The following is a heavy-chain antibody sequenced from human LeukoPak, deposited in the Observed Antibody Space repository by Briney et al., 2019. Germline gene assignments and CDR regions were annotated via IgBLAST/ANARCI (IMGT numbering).Heavy chain of an antibody. Sequence: ASVKVSCKASGYTFTSYDINWVRQATGQGLEWMGWISAYNGNTNYAQKLQGRVTMTTDTSTSTAYMELRSLRSDDTAVYYCARDGPYDSSGYYYFLSPHFDYWGQGTLVTVSS. J-gene: IGHJ4*02. D-gene: IGHD3-22*01. CDR2: ISAYNGNT. CDR3: ARDGPYDSSGYYYFLSPHFDY. CDR1: GYTFTSYD. V-gene: IGHV1-18*01.